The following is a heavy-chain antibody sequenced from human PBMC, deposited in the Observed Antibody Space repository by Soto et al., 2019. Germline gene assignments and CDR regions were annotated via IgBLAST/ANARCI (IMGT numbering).Heavy chain of an antibody. CDR2: IWYDGSNK. CDR1: GFTFSSYG. V-gene: IGHV3-33*01. D-gene: IGHD2-2*01. CDR3: ARDKCHSTSCYALDY. Sequence: QVQLVESGGGVVQPGRSLRLSCAASGFTFSSYGMHWVRQAPGKGLEWVAVIWYDGSNKYYADSVKGRFTISRDNSKNTLYLQMNSLRAEDTAVYYCARDKCHSTSCYALDYWGQGTLVTVSS. J-gene: IGHJ4*02.